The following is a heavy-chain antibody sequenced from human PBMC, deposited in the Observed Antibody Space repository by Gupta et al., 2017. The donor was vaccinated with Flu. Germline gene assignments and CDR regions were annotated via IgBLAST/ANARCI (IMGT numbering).Heavy chain of an antibody. CDR2: VKSKTDGGTT. Sequence: EVQLVESGGGLVKPGGSLRLSCAASGFTFSNIWMSWVRQAPGKGLEWVGRVKSKTDGGTTDYAAPVKGRFTISREDSKNTLYLQMDSLKTEDTAVYYCTALGNYHESFAYWGQGSLVTVSS. V-gene: IGHV3-15*01. J-gene: IGHJ4*02. CDR3: TALGNYHESFAY. D-gene: IGHD1-7*01. CDR1: GFTFSNIW.